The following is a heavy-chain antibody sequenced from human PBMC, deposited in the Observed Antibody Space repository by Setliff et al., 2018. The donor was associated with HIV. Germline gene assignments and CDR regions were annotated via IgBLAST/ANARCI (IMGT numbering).Heavy chain of an antibody. Sequence: ASVKVSCKTSGYSLSTYAISWVRQAPGQGLEWMGWIDSNNGNRNFAQKFRGRVTMTTDISTNTAYMEVRSLSFDDTAVYYCVRLTADRTNYYYYMDIWGKGTTVTVSS. V-gene: IGHV1-18*01. J-gene: IGHJ6*03. CDR1: GYSLSTYA. CDR3: VRLTADRTNYYYYMDI. CDR2: IDSNNGNR. D-gene: IGHD2-8*01.